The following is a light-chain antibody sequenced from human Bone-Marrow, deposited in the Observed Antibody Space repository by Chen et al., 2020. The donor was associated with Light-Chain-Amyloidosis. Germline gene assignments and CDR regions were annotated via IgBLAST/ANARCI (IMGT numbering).Light chain of an antibody. V-gene: IGKV1-8*01. J-gene: IGKJ1*01. Sequence: AIRMTQSPSSLSASTGDRVTITCRASQGISSYLAWYQQKPGKAPKLLIYAASTLQSGVPSRFSGSGSGTDFTLTISCLQSEDFATYYCQQYYSTPLTFGQGTKVEIK. CDR1: QGISSY. CDR3: QQYYSTPLT. CDR2: AAS.